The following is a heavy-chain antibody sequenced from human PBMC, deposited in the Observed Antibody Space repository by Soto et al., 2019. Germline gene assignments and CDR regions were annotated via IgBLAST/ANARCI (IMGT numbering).Heavy chain of an antibody. J-gene: IGHJ4*02. Sequence: VDSVKGRFTISRDKCKNTLCLQMNSLRAEDTAVYYCAKHLAVLVVAANGPVDYWGQGTLVTVSS. D-gene: IGHD2-15*01. CDR3: AKHLAVLVVAANGPVDY. V-gene: IGHV3-30*02.